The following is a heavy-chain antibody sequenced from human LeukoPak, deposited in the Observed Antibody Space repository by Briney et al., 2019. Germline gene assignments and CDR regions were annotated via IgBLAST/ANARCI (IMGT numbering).Heavy chain of an antibody. D-gene: IGHD3-22*01. CDR3: AREYDSSGYYREPFDY. J-gene: IGHJ4*02. CDR2: ISYDGSNK. CDR1: GFTFGDYW. V-gene: IGHV3-30*03. Sequence: GGSLRLSCAASGFTFGDYWMHWVRQAPGKGLEWVAVISYDGSNKYYADSVKGRFTISRDNSKNTLYLQMNSLRAEDTAVYYCAREYDSSGYYREPFDYWGQGTLVTVSS.